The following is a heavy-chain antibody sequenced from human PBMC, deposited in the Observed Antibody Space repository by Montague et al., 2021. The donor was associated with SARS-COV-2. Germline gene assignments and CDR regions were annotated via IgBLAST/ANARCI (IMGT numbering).Heavy chain of an antibody. D-gene: IGHD3-10*01. V-gene: IGHV4-39*01. CDR3: ASMVRAQVYYFDY. CDR2: IFYSGST. J-gene: IGHJ4*02. CDR1: GGSISSSSYY. Sequence: SETLSLTCTVSGGSISSSSYYWGWIRQPPGKGLEWIGSIFYSGSTDYNPSLKSRVTISVDTSKNQFSLKLSSVTAADTAVCYCASMVRAQVYYFDYWGQGTLVTVSS.